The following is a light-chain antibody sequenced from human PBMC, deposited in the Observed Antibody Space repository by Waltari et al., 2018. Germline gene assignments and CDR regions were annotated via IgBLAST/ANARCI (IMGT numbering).Light chain of an antibody. Sequence: SYELTQPPSVSVSPGQTATITCSGDALSTKFVYWFQQKSGQAPVLLIYEDNKRPSGIPALFSGSSSGTVATLTASGAQVEDEADYYGYSADSSGIDVVFGGGTKLT. CDR2: EDN. CDR1: ALSTKF. CDR3: YSADSSGIDVV. J-gene: IGLJ2*01. V-gene: IGLV3-10*01.